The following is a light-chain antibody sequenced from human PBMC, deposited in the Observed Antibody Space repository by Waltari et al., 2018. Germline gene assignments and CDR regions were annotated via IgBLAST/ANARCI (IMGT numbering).Light chain of an antibody. CDR1: QSSSSH. CDR3: QQYNKWPLT. Sequence: EIVMTQSPATLSVFPGEGATLYCWVSQSSSSHLAWYLQKPGPAPRLLIYGASTRATGIPARFTGSGSGTEFTLTISSLQSEDVAIYYCQQYNKWPLTFGGGTKVE. CDR2: GAS. V-gene: IGKV3-15*01. J-gene: IGKJ4*01.